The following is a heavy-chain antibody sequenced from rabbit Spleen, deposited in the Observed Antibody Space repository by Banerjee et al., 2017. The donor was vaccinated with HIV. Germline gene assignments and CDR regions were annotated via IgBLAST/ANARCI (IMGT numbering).Heavy chain of an antibody. Sequence: QEQLEESGGDLVKPEGSLTLTCTASRFSFSSSYWICWVRQAPGKGLEWIACIYTVSSGSAYYASWVNGRFTISKTSSTTVTLQMTSLTAADTATYFCAKGADYSDYGVFDLWGPGTLVTVS. CDR2: IYTVSSGSA. V-gene: IGHV1S45*01. D-gene: IGHD2-1*01. CDR3: AKGADYSDYGVFDL. J-gene: IGHJ4*01. CDR1: RFSFSSSYW.